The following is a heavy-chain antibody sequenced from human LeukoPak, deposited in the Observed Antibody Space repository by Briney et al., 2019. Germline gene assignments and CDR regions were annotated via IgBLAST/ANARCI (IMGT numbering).Heavy chain of an antibody. Sequence: GGSLTLSCAASGFTFSSYSMNWVRQAPGKGLEWVSSISSSSSYIYYADSVKGRFTISRDNAKNSLYLQMNSLRAEDTAVYYCAREGGGIAVTSLDYWGQGTLVTVSS. J-gene: IGHJ4*02. D-gene: IGHD6-19*01. CDR2: ISSSSSYI. V-gene: IGHV3-21*01. CDR1: GFTFSSYS. CDR3: AREGGGIAVTSLDY.